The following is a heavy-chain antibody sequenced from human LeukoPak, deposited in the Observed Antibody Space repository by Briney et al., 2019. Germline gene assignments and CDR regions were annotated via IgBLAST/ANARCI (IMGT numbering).Heavy chain of an antibody. CDR1: GFTFSIYV. CDR3: AKVGDGSGWYYFDY. J-gene: IGHJ4*02. CDR2: LSGCGGNS. D-gene: IGHD6-19*01. V-gene: IGHV3-23*01. Sequence: GGSLRLSCAASGFTFSIYVMSWVRQAPGKGLEWVSTLSGCGGNSYYADSVKGRFTISRDNSKNTLYLQMNSLRAEDTAVYYCAKVGDGSGWYYFDYWGQGTLVTVSS.